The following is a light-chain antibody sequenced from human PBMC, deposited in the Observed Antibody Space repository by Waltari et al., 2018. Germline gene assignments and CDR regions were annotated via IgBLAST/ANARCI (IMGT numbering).Light chain of an antibody. Sequence: DSVMTQSPLSLPFTPGALASFSCSSSESLLNSNGNTYLAWYLQKPGQSPQLLIYLGFTLASGVPDRFSGSGSGTDFTLKISRVEAEDVGIYYCMQAIRTPRTFAQGTKVEIK. CDR2: LGF. J-gene: IGKJ1*01. CDR1: ESLLNSNGNTY. V-gene: IGKV2-28*01. CDR3: MQAIRTPRT.